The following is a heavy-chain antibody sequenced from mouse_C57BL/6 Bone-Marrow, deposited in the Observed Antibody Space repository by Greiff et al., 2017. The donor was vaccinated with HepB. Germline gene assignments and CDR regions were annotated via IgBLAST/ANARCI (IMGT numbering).Heavy chain of an antibody. D-gene: IGHD1-1*01. CDR2: IDPSDSYT. CDR3: ARGGRSFAY. CDR1: GYTFTSYW. V-gene: IGHV1-59*01. J-gene: IGHJ3*01. Sequence: QVQLKQPGAELVRPGTSVKLSCKASGYTFTSYWMHWVKQRPGQGLEWIGVIDPSDSYTNYNQKFKGKATLTVDTSSSTAYMQLSSLTSEDSAVYYCARGGRSFAYWGQGTLVTVSA.